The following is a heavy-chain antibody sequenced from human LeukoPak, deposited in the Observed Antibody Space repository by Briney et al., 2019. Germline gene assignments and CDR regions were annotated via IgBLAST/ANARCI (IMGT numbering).Heavy chain of an antibody. J-gene: IGHJ3*02. V-gene: IGHV1-8*02. CDR1: GYTFTSYD. CDR2: MNPNSGNT. CDR3: AKARTDGVWAAFDI. Sequence: ASVKVSCKASGYTFTSYDINWVRQATGQGLEWMGWMNPNSGNTGYAQKFQGRVTMTRNTSISTAYMELSSLRSEDTAVYYCAKARTDGVWAAFDIWGQGTMVTVSS. D-gene: IGHD3-3*01.